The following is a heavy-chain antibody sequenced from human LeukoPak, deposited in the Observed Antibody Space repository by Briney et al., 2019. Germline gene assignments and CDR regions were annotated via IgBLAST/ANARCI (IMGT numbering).Heavy chain of an antibody. J-gene: IGHJ4*02. CDR1: GFTFSSYS. CDR3: ARGGGGSYDLDY. Sequence: GGSLRLSCAASGFTFSSYSMNWVRQAPGKGLEWVSSISSSSSYIYYADSVKGQFTISRDNAKNSLYLQMNSLRAEDTAVYYCARGGGGSYDLDYWGQGTLVSVSS. V-gene: IGHV3-21*01. CDR2: ISSSSSYI. D-gene: IGHD1-26*01.